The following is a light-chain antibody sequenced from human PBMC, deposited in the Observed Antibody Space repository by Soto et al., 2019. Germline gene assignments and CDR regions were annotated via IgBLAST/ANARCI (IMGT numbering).Light chain of an antibody. J-gene: IGLJ2*01. CDR2: EDS. V-gene: IGLV3-1*01. CDR1: KLGDKY. Sequence: SYELTQPPSVSVSPGQTASIPCSGDKLGDKYAYWYQQKPGQSPVLVIYEDSKWPSGIPERFSGSNSGNTATLTISGTQAMDEADYYCQAWDSSTAVFGGGTKLTVL. CDR3: QAWDSSTAV.